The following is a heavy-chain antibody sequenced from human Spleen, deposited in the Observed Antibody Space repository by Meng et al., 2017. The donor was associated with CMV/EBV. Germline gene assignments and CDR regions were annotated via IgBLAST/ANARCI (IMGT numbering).Heavy chain of an antibody. CDR3: ARGGYSYGWRDYYYYYGMDV. CDR1: GYTFTGYY. CDR2: MNPNSGNT. D-gene: IGHD5-18*01. Sequence: ASVKVSCKASGYTFTGYYMHWVRQAPGQGLEWMGWMNPNSGNTGYAQKFQGRVTMTRNTSISTAYMELSSLRSEDTAVYYCARGGYSYGWRDYYYYYGMDVWGQGTTVTVSS. J-gene: IGHJ6*02. V-gene: IGHV1-8*02.